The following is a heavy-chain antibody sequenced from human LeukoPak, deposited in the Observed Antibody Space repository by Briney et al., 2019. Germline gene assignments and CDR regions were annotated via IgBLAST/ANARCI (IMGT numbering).Heavy chain of an antibody. CDR2: IDRPAKSYAT. CDR1: GFTLSDSA. Sequence: GGSLRLSCAASGFTLSDSAIHWVRQASGKGLEWVGLIDRPAKSYATAYGASVGGRFTISRDDSKNTAYLQMDGLKTEDTALYYCTRDRGTYNWLDPWGQGTLVTVSS. CDR3: TRDRGTYNWLDP. D-gene: IGHD1-26*01. V-gene: IGHV3-73*01. J-gene: IGHJ5*02.